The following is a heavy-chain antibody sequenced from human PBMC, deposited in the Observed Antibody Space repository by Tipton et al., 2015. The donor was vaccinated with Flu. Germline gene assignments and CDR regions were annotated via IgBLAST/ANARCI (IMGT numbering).Heavy chain of an antibody. CDR1: GGSINNFY. CDR2: VSERGST. CDR3: ARVLQWELRRGWFDP. D-gene: IGHD1-26*01. Sequence: TLSLTCTVSGGSINNFYWSWIRQTPGKGLEWIGYVSERGSTNYNPSLKSRVTISVDTSKNQFSLKLSSVTAADTAVYYCARVLQWELRRGWFDPWGQGTLVTVSS. J-gene: IGHJ5*02. V-gene: IGHV4-59*08.